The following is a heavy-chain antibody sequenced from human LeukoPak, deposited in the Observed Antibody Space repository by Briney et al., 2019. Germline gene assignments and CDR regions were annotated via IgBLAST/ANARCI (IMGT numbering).Heavy chain of an antibody. CDR1: GYTLTGYY. V-gene: IGHV1-2*02. J-gene: IGHJ3*02. CDR2: INPNSGGT. Sequence: ASVKVSCKASGYTLTGYYMNWVRQAPGQGLEWMGWINPNSGGTNYAQRFQDRVTMTRDTSISTAYMELSRLRSDDTAVYLCARVQTGADPYDVFDIWGQGTMVTVYS. D-gene: IGHD7-27*01. CDR3: ARVQTGADPYDVFDI.